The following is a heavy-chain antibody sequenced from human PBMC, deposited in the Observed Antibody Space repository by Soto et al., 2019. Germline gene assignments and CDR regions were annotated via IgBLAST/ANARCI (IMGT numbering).Heavy chain of an antibody. Sequence: QVHLVQSGAEVKKPGASVKVSCKASGYTFTDYEIHWVRQAPGQGLEWMGWINPNGGGTNSAQKFLGWVTMTRDTSITTAYLNLTRLNSDDTAVYYCARWSYFGGYDYWGQGTLVTFSS. CDR1: GYTFTDYE. CDR3: ARWSYFGGYDY. J-gene: IGHJ4*02. CDR2: INPNGGGT. D-gene: IGHD2-21*01. V-gene: IGHV1-2*04.